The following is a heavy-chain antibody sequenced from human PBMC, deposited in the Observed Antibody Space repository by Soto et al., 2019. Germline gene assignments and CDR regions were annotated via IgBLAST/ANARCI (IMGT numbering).Heavy chain of an antibody. D-gene: IGHD2-21*01. CDR2: IYTRGTT. Sequence: PXGSLIVSWSSSGISVNNNYRTLVRQAPGRRPEWVAVIYTRGTTHYADLATGRFTFSRDNSKNTLYLQMDSLRPEDTAVYYCAKLWGYYFESWGPGTLVTVSS. CDR1: GISVNNNY. V-gene: IGHV3-53*01. J-gene: IGHJ4*02. CDR3: AKLWGYYFES.